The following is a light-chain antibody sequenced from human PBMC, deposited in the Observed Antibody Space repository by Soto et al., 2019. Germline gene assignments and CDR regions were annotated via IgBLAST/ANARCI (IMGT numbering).Light chain of an antibody. V-gene: IGKV1-8*01. J-gene: IGKJ4*01. CDR3: QQYYEFPLT. Sequence: AIRMTQSPSSLSASPGDRVTITCRASQDISSYLAWYQQKPGKAPNLLIYVASTLQSGVPSRFSGSGSGTDFTLNISRLQSEDFATYYCQQYYEFPLTFGGGTKVQIK. CDR1: QDISSY. CDR2: VAS.